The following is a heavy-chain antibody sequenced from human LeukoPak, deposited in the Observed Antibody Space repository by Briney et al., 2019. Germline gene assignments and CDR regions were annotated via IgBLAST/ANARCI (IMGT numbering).Heavy chain of an antibody. CDR1: GFTFSSYW. V-gene: IGHV3-7*01. D-gene: IGHD1-26*01. J-gene: IGHJ6*03. Sequence: GGSLRLSCAASGFTFSSYWMSWVRQAPGKGLEWVANIKQDGSEKYYVDSVKGRFTISRDNAKNSLYLQMNSLRAEDTAVYYCARLGYSGSYFGFSYYYYMDVWGKGTTVTVSS. CDR2: IKQDGSEK. CDR3: ARLGYSGSYFGFSYYYYMDV.